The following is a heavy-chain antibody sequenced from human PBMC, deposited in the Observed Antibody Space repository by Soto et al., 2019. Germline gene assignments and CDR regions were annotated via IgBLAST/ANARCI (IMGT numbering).Heavy chain of an antibody. CDR2: IYYSGST. CDR1: GGSISSYY. V-gene: IGHV4-59*01. Sequence: SETLSLTCTVSGGSISSYYWSWIRQPPGKGLEWIGYIYYSGSTNYNPSLKSRVTISVDTSKNQFSLKLSSVTAADTAVYYCARGDYDSSAYFPYWGQGTLVTVSS. J-gene: IGHJ4*02. CDR3: ARGDYDSSAYFPY. D-gene: IGHD3-22*01.